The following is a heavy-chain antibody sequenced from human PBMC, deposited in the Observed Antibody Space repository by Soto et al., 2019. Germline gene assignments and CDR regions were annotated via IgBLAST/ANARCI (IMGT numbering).Heavy chain of an antibody. V-gene: IGHV1-69*06. CDR2: TIPVFNTA. CDR3: ARGVYGSGNYYTGPSAFDI. J-gene: IGHJ3*02. D-gene: IGHD3-10*01. CDR1: GGTLSDHG. Sequence: QVQLEQSGAEVKKPGSSVKVSCKASGGTLSDHGVAWLRQAPGQGLEWMGGTIPVFNTAKYAQKFQRRVTVTADKFTNIAYMELNSLRSEDTAFYFCARGVYGSGNYYTGPSAFDIWGQGTMVIVSS.